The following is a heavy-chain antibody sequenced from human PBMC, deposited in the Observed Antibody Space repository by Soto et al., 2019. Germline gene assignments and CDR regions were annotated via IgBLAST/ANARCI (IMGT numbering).Heavy chain of an antibody. V-gene: IGHV5-51*01. CDR1: GYSFSIHW. J-gene: IGHJ6*02. CDR3: TRHGRPVGXYGSGNKYYYYYYGMDV. Sequence: AGESLKISCQGSGYSFSIHWIGWVRQMPGKGLEWMGIIYPGDSDTTYSPSFQGQVTISADKSTSTAYLQWSSLKASDTAMYYCTRHGRPVGXYGSGNKYYYYYYGMDVWGQGTTVTVSS. CDR2: IYPGDSDT. D-gene: IGHD3-10*01.